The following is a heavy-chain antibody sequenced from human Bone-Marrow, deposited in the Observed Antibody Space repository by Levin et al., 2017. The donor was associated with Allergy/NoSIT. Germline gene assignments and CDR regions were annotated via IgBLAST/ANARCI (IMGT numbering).Heavy chain of an antibody. CDR3: ARHGWDIVVVPAAPNQIDY. CDR2: IYPGDSDT. J-gene: IGHJ4*02. V-gene: IGHV5-51*01. CDR1: GYSFTTYW. Sequence: GESLKISCKGSGYSFTTYWIGWVRQMPGKGLEWMGIIYPGDSDTRYSPSFQGQVTISADKSISTAYLQWSSLKASDTAMYYCARHGWDIVVVPAAPNQIDYWGQGTLVTVSS. D-gene: IGHD2-2*01.